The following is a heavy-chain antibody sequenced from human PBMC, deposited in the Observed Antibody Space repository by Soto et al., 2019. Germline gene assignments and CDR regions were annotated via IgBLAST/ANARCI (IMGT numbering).Heavy chain of an antibody. D-gene: IGHD3-22*01. CDR2: ISGSGGST. CDR3: AKDQFQDYYYGISGRPLNAFEV. Sequence: GGSLRLSCAASGFTFSSYAMSWVRQAPGKGLEWVSAISGSGGSTYYADSVKGRFTISRDNSKNTLYLQMDSLRAEDTAVYYCAKDQFQDYYYGISGRPLNAFEVWGQGTMVTVSS. CDR1: GFTFSSYA. J-gene: IGHJ3*01. V-gene: IGHV3-23*01.